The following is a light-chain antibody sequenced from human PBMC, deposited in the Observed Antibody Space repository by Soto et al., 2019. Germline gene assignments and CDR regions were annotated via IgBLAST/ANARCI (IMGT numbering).Light chain of an antibody. CDR2: DAS. CDR3: QQYDNLPYT. J-gene: IGKJ2*01. V-gene: IGKV1-33*01. Sequence: DIQMTQSPSSLSASVGDRVTITCQASQDISNYLNWYQQKPGKAPKLLIYDASNFDTGVPSRFSGSGSRTDFTFTISSQQPEDIATYYCQQYDNLPYTFGQGTKLEIK. CDR1: QDISNY.